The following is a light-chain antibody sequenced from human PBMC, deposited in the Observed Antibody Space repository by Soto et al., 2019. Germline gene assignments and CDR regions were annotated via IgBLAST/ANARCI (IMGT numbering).Light chain of an antibody. V-gene: IGKV1-5*03. Sequence: DIQLTQSPSLLSASVGDRVTIAFRASQSISNWLAWHQQKPGKVPKILIYKASSLESGVPSRFSGSGSGTEFTLTISSLQPDDFATYYCQQYNGYRWTFGQGTKVDIK. CDR3: QQYNGYRWT. J-gene: IGKJ1*01. CDR1: QSISNW. CDR2: KAS.